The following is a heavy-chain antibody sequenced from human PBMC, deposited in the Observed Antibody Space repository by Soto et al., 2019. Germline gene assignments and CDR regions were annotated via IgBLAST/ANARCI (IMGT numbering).Heavy chain of an antibody. J-gene: IGHJ6*02. CDR2: IYYSGST. V-gene: IGHV4-59*12. D-gene: IGHD3-10*01. CDR1: GGSISSYY. Sequence: SETLSLTCTVSGGSISSYYWSWIRQPPGKGLEWIGYIYYSGSTNYNPSLKSRVTISVDTSKNQFSLKLSSVTAADTAVYYCARDANRHASGSYGMDVWGQGTTVTVSS. CDR3: ARDANRHASGSYGMDV.